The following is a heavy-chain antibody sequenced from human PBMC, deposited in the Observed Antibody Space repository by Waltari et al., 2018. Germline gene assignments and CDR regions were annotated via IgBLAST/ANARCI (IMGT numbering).Heavy chain of an antibody. CDR1: GGSISSGDYY. D-gene: IGHD3-16*01. CDR3: ARGPSGWGNDDAFDI. V-gene: IGHV4-30-4*08. CDR2: IYYSGST. J-gene: IGHJ3*02. Sequence: QVQLQESGPGLVKPSQTLSLTCTVSGGSISSGDYYWSWIRQPPGQGLEWIGYIYYSGSTYYNPSLKSRVTISVDTSKNQFSLKLSSVTAADTAVYYCARGPSGWGNDDAFDIWGQGTMVTVSS.